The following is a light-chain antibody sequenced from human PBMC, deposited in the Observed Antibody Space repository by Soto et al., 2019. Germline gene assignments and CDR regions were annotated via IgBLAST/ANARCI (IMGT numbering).Light chain of an antibody. Sequence: EIVLTQSPGTLSLSPGERATLSCRASQSVGSNYVAWYQQKPGQAPRLLIYGASHRATGVPARFTGSGSGTDFTLTISRLEPEDFSVYYCQQYGTSPQTFGQGAKLEIK. CDR2: GAS. J-gene: IGKJ2*01. CDR3: QQYGTSPQT. CDR1: QSVGSNY. V-gene: IGKV3-20*01.